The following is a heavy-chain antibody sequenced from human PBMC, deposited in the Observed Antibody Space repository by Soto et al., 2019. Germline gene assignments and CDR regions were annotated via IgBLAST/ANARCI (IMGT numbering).Heavy chain of an antibody. Sequence: QVQLVQSGAEVQKPGSSVKVSCKAPGGTFSNYAMNWVRQAPGQGLEWMGGIIPMFGAANYAQKFQGRVTITADKSTSTAYMELTSVRSEDTAVYYCARGDYNDYAGLFNYYFAMDVWGQGTTVTVSS. CDR1: GGTFSNYA. D-gene: IGHD4-17*01. J-gene: IGHJ6*02. V-gene: IGHV1-69*06. CDR2: IIPMFGAA. CDR3: ARGDYNDYAGLFNYYFAMDV.